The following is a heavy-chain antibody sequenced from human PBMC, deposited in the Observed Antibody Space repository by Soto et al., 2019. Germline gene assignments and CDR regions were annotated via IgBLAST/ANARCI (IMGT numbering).Heavy chain of an antibody. D-gene: IGHD1-7*01. CDR3: ARSIPGTTSFDS. V-gene: IGHV3-72*01. J-gene: IGHJ4*02. Sequence: EVHLVESGGGLVQPGGSLRLSCAGSGFSFSDYYIDWVRQAPGKGLEWVGRSRDKGNSYSTDYAAAVKGRFTVSRDTSKNSLYLQMNSLKADGTALYYCARSIPGTTSFDSWGQGTLVNVSS. CDR2: SRDKGNSYST. CDR1: GFSFSDYY.